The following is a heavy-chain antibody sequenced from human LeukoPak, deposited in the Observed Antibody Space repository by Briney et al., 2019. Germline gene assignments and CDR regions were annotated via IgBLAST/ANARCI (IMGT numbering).Heavy chain of an antibody. CDR3: ARAGNLDN. J-gene: IGHJ4*02. CDR2: ISSSSTTI. V-gene: IGHV3-48*01. CDR1: GFTFSSYS. D-gene: IGHD4-23*01. Sequence: GGSLRLSCAASGFTFSSYSMMWVRQAPGKGLEWVSYISSSSTTIYYADSVKGRFTISRDNAKNSVYLQMNSLRAEDTAVYYCARAGNLDNWGQGTLVTVSS.